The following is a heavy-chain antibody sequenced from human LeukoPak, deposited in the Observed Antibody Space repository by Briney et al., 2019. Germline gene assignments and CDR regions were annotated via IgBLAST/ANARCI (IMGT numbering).Heavy chain of an antibody. D-gene: IGHD6-19*01. CDR1: GYTFTGYY. Sequence: ASVKVSCKASGYTFTGYYMHWVRQAPGQGLEWMGWINPHSGGTNYAQKFQGRVTMTRDTSVSTACMELNKMQADDTAVYYCARDQSYSSGWYIDYWGQGTLVTVSS. V-gene: IGHV1-2*02. CDR3: ARDQSYSSGWYIDY. J-gene: IGHJ4*02. CDR2: INPHSGGT.